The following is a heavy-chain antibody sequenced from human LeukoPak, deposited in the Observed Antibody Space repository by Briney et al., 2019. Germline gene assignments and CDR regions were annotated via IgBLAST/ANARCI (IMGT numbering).Heavy chain of an antibody. V-gene: IGHV4-59*01. CDR2: IYYSGST. CDR1: GGSISSYY. CDR3: AREQSIVGATRDAFDI. Sequence: SETLSLTCTVSGGSISSYYWSWIRQPPGKGLEWIGYIYYSGSTNYNPSLKSRVTISVDTSKNQFSLKLSSVTAADTAVYYCAREQSIVGATRDAFDIWGQGTMVTVSS. J-gene: IGHJ3*02. D-gene: IGHD1-26*01.